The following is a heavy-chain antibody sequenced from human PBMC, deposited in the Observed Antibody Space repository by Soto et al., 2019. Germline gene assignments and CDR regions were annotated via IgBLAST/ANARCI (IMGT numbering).Heavy chain of an antibody. D-gene: IGHD3-10*01. CDR1: RCTFSSYA. Sequence: GASVHVSCTPSRCTFSSYAIIWVRQAPAQGLEWMGGIIPIFGTANYEHNFQRRVTINEDKSTSTAYMQLTSLRSEDTAVYYCARWGDDCNYGYYGDYGIDVWGQGTXVTVSS. J-gene: IGHJ6*02. CDR3: ARWGDDCNYGYYGDYGIDV. V-gene: IGHV1-69*06. CDR2: IIPIFGTA.